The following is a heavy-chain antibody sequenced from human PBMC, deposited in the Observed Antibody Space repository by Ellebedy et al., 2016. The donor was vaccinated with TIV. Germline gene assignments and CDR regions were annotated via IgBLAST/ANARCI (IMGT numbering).Heavy chain of an antibody. D-gene: IGHD1-26*01. J-gene: IGHJ4*02. V-gene: IGHV3-7*03. CDR2: IKQDGSET. Sequence: PGGSLRLSCAASGFTFSSYWMTWVRQAPGKGLEWVANIKQDGSETNYVDSVKGRFTISRDNAKNSLYLQMNSLRAEDTAVYYCARVRGSQSFDYWGQGTLVTVSS. CDR3: ARVRGSQSFDY. CDR1: GFTFSSYW.